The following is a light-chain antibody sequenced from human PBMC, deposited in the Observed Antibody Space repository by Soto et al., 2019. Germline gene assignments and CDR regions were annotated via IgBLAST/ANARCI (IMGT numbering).Light chain of an antibody. CDR2: ASN. V-gene: IGLV2-23*01. CDR3: CSFAGSYTWV. Sequence: QSALTQPASVSGSRGQSITISCSGTSGDIGTYNLVSWFQQRPGNAPELIIYASNKRPSGVSDRFSGSRSGHTASLTISGRQAEDESDYYCCSFAGSYTWVFGGGTQLTVL. J-gene: IGLJ3*02. CDR1: SGDIGTYNL.